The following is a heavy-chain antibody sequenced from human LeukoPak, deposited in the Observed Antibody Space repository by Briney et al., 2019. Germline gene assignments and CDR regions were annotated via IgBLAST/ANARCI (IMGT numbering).Heavy chain of an antibody. CDR1: GGFIINGKW. Sequence: ETLSLTCGVSGGFIINGKWWSWVRQAPGKGLEWISYISNDLSTIHYAASVKGRFTISRDNARNSLYLQMDSLRAEDTAVYFCARARGGRTYSETGGYPVFDNWGQGTLVTVSS. CDR2: ISNDLSTI. D-gene: IGHD2-8*02. CDR3: ARARGGRTYSETGGYPVFDN. V-gene: IGHV3-48*04. J-gene: IGHJ4*02.